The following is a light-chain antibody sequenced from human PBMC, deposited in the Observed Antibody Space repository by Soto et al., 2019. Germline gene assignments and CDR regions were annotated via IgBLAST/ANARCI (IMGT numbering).Light chain of an antibody. V-gene: IGLV3-1*01. J-gene: IGLJ1*01. CDR1: QLVNKY. CDR2: QNN. Sequence: SYELTQPPSVSVSPGQTASITCSGDQLVNKYGCWYQQKPGQSPVLVIYQNNKRPSGIPERFSGSNSGNTATLTISGTQAMDEADYYCQAWDSSTAVFGSGTKVTVL. CDR3: QAWDSSTAV.